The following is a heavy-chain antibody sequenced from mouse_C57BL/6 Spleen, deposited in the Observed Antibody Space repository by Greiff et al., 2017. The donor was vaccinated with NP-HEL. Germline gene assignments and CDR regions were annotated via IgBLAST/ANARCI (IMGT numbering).Heavy chain of an antibody. CDR3: ARRLYSNYAMDY. J-gene: IGHJ4*01. V-gene: IGHV1-81*01. D-gene: IGHD2-5*01. CDR1: GYTFTSYG. Sequence: QVQLQQSGAELARPGASVKLSCKASGYTFTSYGISWVKQRTGQGLEWIGEIYPRSGNTYYNEKFKGKATLTADKSSSTAYMELRSLTSEDSAVYFCARRLYSNYAMDYWGQGTSVTVSS. CDR2: IYPRSGNT.